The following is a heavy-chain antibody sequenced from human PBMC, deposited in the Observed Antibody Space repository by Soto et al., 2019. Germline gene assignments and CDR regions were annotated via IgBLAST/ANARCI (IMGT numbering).Heavy chain of an antibody. Sequence: ASVKVSCKASGYTFTSYYMHWVRQAPGQGLEWMGIINPSGGSTSYAQKFQGRVTMTRDTSTSTVYMELSSLRSEDTAVYYCARDLRYCSGGSRYLGPIDYWGQGTLVTVSS. CDR2: INPSGGST. CDR1: GYTFTSYY. J-gene: IGHJ4*02. D-gene: IGHD2-15*01. V-gene: IGHV1-46*03. CDR3: ARDLRYCSGGSRYLGPIDY.